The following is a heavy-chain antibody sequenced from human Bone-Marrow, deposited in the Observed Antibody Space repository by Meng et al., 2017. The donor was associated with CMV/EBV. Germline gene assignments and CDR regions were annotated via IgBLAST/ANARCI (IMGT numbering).Heavy chain of an antibody. CDR1: DGSISSGGYY. Sequence: SETLSLTCTVSDGSISSGGYYWSWIRQHPGKGLEWIGEINHSGSTNYNPSLKSRVTISVDTSKNQFSLKLSSVTAADTAVYYCARARRGDYSGFDYWGQGTLVTVSS. V-gene: IGHV4-61*08. D-gene: IGHD4-17*01. CDR2: INHSGST. CDR3: ARARRGDYSGFDY. J-gene: IGHJ4*02.